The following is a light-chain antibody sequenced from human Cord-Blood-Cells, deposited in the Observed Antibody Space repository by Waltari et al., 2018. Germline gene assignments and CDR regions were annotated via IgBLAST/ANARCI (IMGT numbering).Light chain of an antibody. CDR3: SSYTSSSTLG. CDR2: DVS. Sequence: PALTKPTSVSGSAGQSCHTSCPGTRSDGAAYNDAPWYQQHPGKSPKLSIYDVSNRPSGVSNRFSGSKSGNTASLTISGLQAEDEADYYCSSYTSSSTLGFGGGTKLTVL. J-gene: IGLJ2*01. V-gene: IGLV2-14*01. CDR1: RSDGAAYND.